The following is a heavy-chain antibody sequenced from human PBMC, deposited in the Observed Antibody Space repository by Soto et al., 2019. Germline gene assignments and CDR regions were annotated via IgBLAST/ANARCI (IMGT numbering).Heavy chain of an antibody. CDR2: IDPSDSQT. CDR1: GYSFAGYW. CDR3: ARQIYDSDTGPNFQYYFDS. D-gene: IGHD3-22*01. Sequence: GRSLKISCKGSGYSFAGYWITWVRQKPGKGLEWMGRIDPSDSQTYYSPSFRGHVTISATKSITTVFLQWSSLRASDTAMYYCARQIYDSDTGPNFQYYFDSWGQGTPVTVSS. V-gene: IGHV5-10-1*01. J-gene: IGHJ4*02.